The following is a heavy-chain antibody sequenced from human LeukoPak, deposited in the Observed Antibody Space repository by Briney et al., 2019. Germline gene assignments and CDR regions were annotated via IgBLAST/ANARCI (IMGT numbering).Heavy chain of an antibody. D-gene: IGHD3-22*01. Sequence: SETLSLTCAVYGGSFSGYYWSWIRQPPGKGLEWIGEINHSGSTNYNPSLKSRVTISVDTSKDQFSLKLSSVTAADTAVYYCARGIGYDSVFDDWGQGTLVTVSS. J-gene: IGHJ4*02. V-gene: IGHV4-34*01. CDR2: INHSGST. CDR3: ARGIGYDSVFDD. CDR1: GGSFSGYY.